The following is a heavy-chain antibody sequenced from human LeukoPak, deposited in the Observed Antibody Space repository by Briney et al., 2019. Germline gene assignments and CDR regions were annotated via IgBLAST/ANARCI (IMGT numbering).Heavy chain of an antibody. V-gene: IGHV4-59*01. D-gene: IGHD3-9*01. CDR3: ATGRGSDWLLTPPSYGMDV. CDR1: GGSISSYY. Sequence: SETLSLTCTVSGGSISSYYWSWIRQPPGKGLERIGYIYYSGSTNYNPSLKSRVTISVDTSKNQFSLKLSSVTAADTAVYYCATGRGSDWLLTPPSYGMDVWGQGTTVTVSS. CDR2: IYYSGST. J-gene: IGHJ6*02.